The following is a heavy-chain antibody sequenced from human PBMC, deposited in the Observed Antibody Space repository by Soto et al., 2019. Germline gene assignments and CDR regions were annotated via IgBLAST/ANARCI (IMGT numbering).Heavy chain of an antibody. CDR2: ISAYNGNT. V-gene: IGHV1-18*04. J-gene: IGHJ6*02. CDR1: GYTFTRYG. Sequence: ASVNVSCNASGYTFTRYGISWVRQAPGQGLEWMGWISAYNGNTNYAQKVQGRVTMTTDKSTSTAYMELRSLRSDDTAVYYCARWLAPYYYYYYGMDVWGQGTTVTVSS. CDR3: ARWLAPYYYYYYGMDV. D-gene: IGHD6-19*01.